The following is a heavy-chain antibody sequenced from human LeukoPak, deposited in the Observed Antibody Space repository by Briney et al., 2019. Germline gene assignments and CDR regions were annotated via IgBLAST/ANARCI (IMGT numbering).Heavy chain of an antibody. V-gene: IGHV4-59*01. D-gene: IGHD3-3*01. Sequence: SETLSLTCTVSGGSISSDYWSWIRQPPGKGLEWIGYIYYSGSTNYNPSLKSRVTISVDTSKNQFSLKLSSVTAADTAVYYCARDDLRYGMDVWGQGTTVTVSS. CDR3: ARDDLRYGMDV. CDR2: IYYSGST. J-gene: IGHJ6*02. CDR1: GGSISSDY.